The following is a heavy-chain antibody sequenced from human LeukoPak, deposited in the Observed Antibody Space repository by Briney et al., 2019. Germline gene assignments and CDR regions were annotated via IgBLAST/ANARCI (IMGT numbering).Heavy chain of an antibody. V-gene: IGHV3-11*01. CDR2: ISSSGSTI. D-gene: IGHD5-24*01. CDR3: ARVIKNTEMATRY. CDR1: GFTFSDYY. J-gene: IGHJ4*02. Sequence: PGGSLRLSCAASGFTFSDYYMSWIRQAPGKGLEWVSYISSSGSTIYYADSVKGRFTISRDNAKNSLYLQMNSLRADDTAVYYCARVIKNTEMATRYWGQGTLVTVSS.